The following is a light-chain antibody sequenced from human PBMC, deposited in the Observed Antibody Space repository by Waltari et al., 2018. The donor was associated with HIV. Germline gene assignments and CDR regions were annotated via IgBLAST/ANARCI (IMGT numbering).Light chain of an antibody. J-gene: IGLJ2*01. CDR3: AVWGDSLNGPV. Sequence: QSVLTQPPSASGTPGQRVTISCSGSSSNIGSNTVNWYQQLPGTAPNILIYSNNQRPSGVPDRFSGSKSGTSASLAISGLQSEDEADYYCAVWGDSLNGPVFGGGTKLTVL. V-gene: IGLV1-44*01. CDR1: SSNIGSNT. CDR2: SNN.